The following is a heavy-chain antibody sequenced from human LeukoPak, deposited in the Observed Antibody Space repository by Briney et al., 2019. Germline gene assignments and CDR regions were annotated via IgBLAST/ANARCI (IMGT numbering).Heavy chain of an antibody. CDR2: IDYSGGT. CDR1: GGSSSGSY. V-gene: IGHV4-34*01. CDR3: AGLKPITMVRRGLRNWFDP. D-gene: IGHD3-10*01. J-gene: IGHJ5*02. Sequence: SETLSLTCAVYGGSSSGSYWSWIRQPPGKGLEWIGEIDYSGGTNYHPSLKSRVTISLDRSKNHFSLNLTSVTAADTAVYYCAGLKPITMVRRGLRNWFDPWGQGTLVTVSS.